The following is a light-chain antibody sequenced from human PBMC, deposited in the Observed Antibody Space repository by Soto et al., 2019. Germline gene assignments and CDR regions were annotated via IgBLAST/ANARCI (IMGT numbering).Light chain of an antibody. CDR3: QQYNTYSYT. V-gene: IGKV1-5*01. Sequence: DIQMTQSPSTQSASVGDRVTITCRASQSISSWLAWYQQKPGKAPKLLIYDASSLESRVPSRFSGSGSGTEFTLTISGLRPDDFATYYCQQYNTYSYTFGQGTKLEIK. CDR2: DAS. CDR1: QSISSW. J-gene: IGKJ2*01.